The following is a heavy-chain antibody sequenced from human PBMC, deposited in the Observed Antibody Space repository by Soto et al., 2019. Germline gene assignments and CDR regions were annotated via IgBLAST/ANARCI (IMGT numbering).Heavy chain of an antibody. CDR3: ARDSYDFWSGYMFDP. V-gene: IGHV3-7*01. CDR2: IKQDGSEK. Sequence: SGGGLVQPGGSLRLSCAASGFTFSSYWMSWVRQAPGKGLEWVANIKQDGSEKYYVDSVKGRFTISRDNAKNSLYLQMNSLRAEDTAVYYCARDSYDFWSGYMFDPWGQGTLVTVSS. J-gene: IGHJ5*02. CDR1: GFTFSSYW. D-gene: IGHD3-3*01.